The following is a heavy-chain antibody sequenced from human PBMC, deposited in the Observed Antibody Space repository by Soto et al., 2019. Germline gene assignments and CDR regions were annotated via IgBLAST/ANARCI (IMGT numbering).Heavy chain of an antibody. J-gene: IGHJ4*02. CDR2: IDYRGST. Sequence: QLQLQESGPGLVKPSETLSLTCTVSAGSISSSSYFSGWIRQPPGKGLEWIGTIDYRGSTSYNPSLKSRVTISVDTSKNQFSLTLSSVTAADTAVYYCATRLYHSRCYYYVPYWGQGTLVTVSS. V-gene: IGHV4-39*01. CDR3: ATRLYHSRCYYYVPY. CDR1: AGSISSSSYF. D-gene: IGHD3-22*01.